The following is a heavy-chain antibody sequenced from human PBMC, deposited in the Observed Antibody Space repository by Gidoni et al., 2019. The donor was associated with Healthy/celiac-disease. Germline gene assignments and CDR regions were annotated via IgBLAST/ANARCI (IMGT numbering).Heavy chain of an antibody. CDR1: GFTFSSYG. CDR3: AKDLNPRRSGPYGMDV. Sequence: QMQLVESGGGVVQPGRSLRLSCAASGFTFSSYGMHWVRQAPGKGLEWVAVISYDGSNKYYADSVKGRFTISRDNSKNTLYLQMNSLRAEDTAVYYCAKDLNPRRSGPYGMDVWGQGTTVTVSS. V-gene: IGHV3-30*18. J-gene: IGHJ6*02. D-gene: IGHD2-15*01. CDR2: ISYDGSNK.